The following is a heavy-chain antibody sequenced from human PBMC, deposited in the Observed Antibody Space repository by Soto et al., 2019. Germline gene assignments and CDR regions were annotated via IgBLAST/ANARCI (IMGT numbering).Heavy chain of an antibody. CDR1: GGSITNYY. CDR2: IYTKERT. J-gene: IGHJ5*02. Sequence: ETLSLTCTVSGGSITNYYWSWIRQPAGKGLEWIGRIYTKERTNYNLSFRNRVTMSVDTSKNQFSLKLDAVTAADTAVYYCARDDYKDGGNNWFDPWGQGTLVTVSS. D-gene: IGHD3-16*01. CDR3: ARDDYKDGGNNWFDP. V-gene: IGHV4-4*07.